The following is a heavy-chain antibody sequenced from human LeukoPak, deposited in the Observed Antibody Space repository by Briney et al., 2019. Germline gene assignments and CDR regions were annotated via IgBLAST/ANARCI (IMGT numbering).Heavy chain of an antibody. D-gene: IGHD6-19*01. CDR1: GYTFTGYY. Sequence: ASVKVSCKASGYTFTGYYMHWVRQAPGQGLEWMGWINPNSGGTNYAQKFQGRVTMTRDTSISTAYMELSRLRSDDTAVYYCATDGYSSGWYPTNWFDPWGQGTLVTVSS. J-gene: IGHJ5*02. CDR3: ATDGYSSGWYPTNWFDP. CDR2: INPNSGGT. V-gene: IGHV1-2*02.